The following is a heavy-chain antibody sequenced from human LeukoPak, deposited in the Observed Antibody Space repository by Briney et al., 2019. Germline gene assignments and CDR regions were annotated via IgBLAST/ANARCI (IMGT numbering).Heavy chain of an antibody. CDR2: IIPIFGTA. V-gene: IGHV1-69*01. Sequence: VASVKVSCKASGGTFSSYAISWVRQAPGQGLEWMGGIIPIFGTANYAQKFQGRVTITADESTSTAYMELSSLRSEDTAVYYCARGWTYYGDFYAFDIWGQGTMVTVSS. D-gene: IGHD4-17*01. CDR3: ARGWTYYGDFYAFDI. J-gene: IGHJ3*02. CDR1: GGTFSSYA.